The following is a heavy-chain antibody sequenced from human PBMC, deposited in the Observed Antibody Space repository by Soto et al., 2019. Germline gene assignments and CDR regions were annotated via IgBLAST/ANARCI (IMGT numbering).Heavy chain of an antibody. Sequence: QLLESGGGLVQPGGSLRVSCAASGFTFSNYAMTWVRQAPGKGLEWVSTIGGSGGDTCYSDSVKGRFTISRDNSRNSLYLQMDSLRAEDTALYYCVRDWSGSSCPCMDVWGQGTTVTVSS. D-gene: IGHD3-3*01. CDR2: IGGSGGDT. J-gene: IGHJ6*02. CDR3: VRDWSGSSCPCMDV. V-gene: IGHV3-23*01. CDR1: GFTFSNYA.